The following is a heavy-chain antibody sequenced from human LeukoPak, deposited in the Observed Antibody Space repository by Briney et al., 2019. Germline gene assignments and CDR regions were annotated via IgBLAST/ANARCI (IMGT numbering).Heavy chain of an antibody. D-gene: IGHD3-16*01. CDR1: GGSISSGDHY. Sequence: SETLSLTCTVSGGSISSGDHYWSWIRQPPGKGLEWIGYIYYSGSTYYNPSLKSRVTISVDTSKNQFSLKLSSVTAADTAVYYCAREEMDMITFGGAGVDYWGQGTLVTVSS. V-gene: IGHV4-30-4*01. J-gene: IGHJ4*02. CDR2: IYYSGST. CDR3: AREEMDMITFGGAGVDY.